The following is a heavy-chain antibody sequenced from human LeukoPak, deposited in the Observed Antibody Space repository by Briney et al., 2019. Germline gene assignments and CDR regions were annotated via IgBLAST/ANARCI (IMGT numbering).Heavy chain of an antibody. CDR1: GFTFSSYS. D-gene: IGHD6-13*01. CDR2: ISSSSSTI. V-gene: IGHV3-48*02. J-gene: IGHJ4*02. Sequence: GGSLRLSCAASGFTFSSYSMNWVRQAPGKGLEWVSYISSSSSTIYYADSVKGRFTISRDNAKNSLYLQMNSLRDEDTAVYYCAKPPHSTSWYNYYFDYWGQGTLVTVSS. CDR3: AKPPHSTSWYNYYFDY.